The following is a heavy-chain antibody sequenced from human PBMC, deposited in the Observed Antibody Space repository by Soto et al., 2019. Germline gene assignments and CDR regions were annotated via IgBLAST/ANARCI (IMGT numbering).Heavy chain of an antibody. Sequence: PSETLSLTGTVSGGSISSYYWSWIRQPPGKGLEWIGYIYYSGSTNYNPSLKSRVTISVDTSKNQFSLKLSSVTAADTAVYYCARYYFDTGGYRDLYAPCGQRSLVTVS. D-gene: IGHD3-22*01. J-gene: IGHJ5*02. V-gene: IGHV4-59*12. CDR2: IYYSGST. CDR1: GGSISSYY. CDR3: ARYYFDTGGYRDLYAP.